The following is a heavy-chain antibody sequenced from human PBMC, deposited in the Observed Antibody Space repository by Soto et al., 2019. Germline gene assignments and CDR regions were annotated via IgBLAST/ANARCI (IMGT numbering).Heavy chain of an antibody. CDR2: IDPDTGST. Sequence: ASVKVSCKASGYSFISYYLHWVRQAPGQGLEWMGLIDPDTGSTNYAQKFQGRITMTRDTSTSTVYVELSSLRSEDTAVYYCARDEGDYYDSSFSPRPDKTVSELWGQGALVTVSS. CDR1: GYSFISYY. D-gene: IGHD3-22*01. J-gene: IGHJ4*02. CDR3: ARDEGDYYDSSFSPRPDKTVSEL. V-gene: IGHV1-46*01.